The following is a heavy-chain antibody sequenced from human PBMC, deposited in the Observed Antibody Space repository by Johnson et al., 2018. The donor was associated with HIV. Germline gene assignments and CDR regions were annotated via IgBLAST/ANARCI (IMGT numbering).Heavy chain of an antibody. CDR3: TRAYSSSWFGTEAFDI. Sequence: VQLVESGGGLVQPGRSLRLSCTASGFPFGDYAMSWFRQAPGKGLEWVSFIRSKAYGGTTEYAASLRGRSTISRDDSKRLVYLQMNSLKSDDTAVYYCTRAYSSSWFGTEAFDIWGHGTMVTVSS. V-gene: IGHV3-49*03. CDR2: IRSKAYGGTT. D-gene: IGHD6-13*01. J-gene: IGHJ3*02. CDR1: GFPFGDYA.